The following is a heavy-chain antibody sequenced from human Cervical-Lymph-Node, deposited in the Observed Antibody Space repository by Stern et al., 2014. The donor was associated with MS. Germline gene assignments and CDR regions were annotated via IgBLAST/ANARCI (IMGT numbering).Heavy chain of an antibody. CDR1: GFTFSNFA. V-gene: IGHV3-30*17. D-gene: IGHD4-17*01. CDR2: MSYDGSNK. J-gene: IGHJ5*02. CDR3: ARDGERFRWFDP. Sequence: QVQLVESGGGVVQPERSLRLSCAASGFTFSNFAMHWVRQAPGKGLEWVAVMSYDGSNKYYGDSVKGRFTISRDNSRNTLYLQMNSLRTEDTAVYYCARDGERFRWFDPWGQGTLVTVSS.